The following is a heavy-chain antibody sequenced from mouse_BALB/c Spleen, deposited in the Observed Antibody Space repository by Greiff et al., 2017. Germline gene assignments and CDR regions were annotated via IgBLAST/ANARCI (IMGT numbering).Heavy chain of an antibody. CDR3: ARSNYNGTSAMDY. Sequence: EVNVVESGPSLVKPSQTLSLTCSVTGYSFTSGYWNWIRKFPGNKLEYMGYISYSGSTYYNPSLKSRISITRDTSKNQYYLQLNSVTTEDTATYYCARSNYNGTSAMDYWGQGTSVTVSS. D-gene: IGHD1-1*01. J-gene: IGHJ4*01. CDR2: ISYSGST. CDR1: GYSFTSGY. V-gene: IGHV3-8*02.